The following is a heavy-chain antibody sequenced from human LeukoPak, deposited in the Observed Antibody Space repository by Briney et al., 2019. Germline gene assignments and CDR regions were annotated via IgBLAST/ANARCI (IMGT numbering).Heavy chain of an antibody. CDR1: GFTFSSYA. V-gene: IGHV3-23*01. CDR3: AKALQLWSHFDY. Sequence: GGSLRLSCAASGFTFSSYAMSWVRQAPGKGQEWVSAISGSGGSTYYADSVKGRFTISRDNSKNTLYLQMNSLRAEDTAVYYCAKALQLWSHFDYWGQGTLVTVSS. D-gene: IGHD5-18*01. J-gene: IGHJ4*02. CDR2: ISGSGGST.